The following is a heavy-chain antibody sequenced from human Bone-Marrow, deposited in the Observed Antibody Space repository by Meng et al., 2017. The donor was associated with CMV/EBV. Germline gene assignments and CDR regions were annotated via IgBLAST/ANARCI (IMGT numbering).Heavy chain of an antibody. Sequence: SETLSLTCTVSGGSISSSSYYWGWIRQPPGKGLEWIGSIYYSGSTYYNPSLKSRVTISVDTSKNQFSLKLSSVTAADTAVYYCARDKERLLQVYYFDYWGQGTLVTVSS. CDR2: IYYSGST. V-gene: IGHV4-39*07. CDR1: GGSISSSSYY. J-gene: IGHJ4*02. CDR3: ARDKERLLQVYYFDY. D-gene: IGHD3-3*01.